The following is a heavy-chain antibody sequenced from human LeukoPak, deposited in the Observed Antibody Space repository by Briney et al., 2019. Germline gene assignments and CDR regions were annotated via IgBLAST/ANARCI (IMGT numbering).Heavy chain of an antibody. CDR3: ARDRAMVAPFDP. CDR1: GGSISSYY. J-gene: IGHJ5*02. Sequence: SETLSLTCTVSGGSISSYYWSWIRQPPGKGLEWIGYIYYSGSTNYNPSLKSRVTISVDTSKNQFSLKLSSVTAADTAVYYCARDRAMVAPFDPWGQGTLVTVSS. CDR2: IYYSGST. D-gene: IGHD5-18*01. V-gene: IGHV4-59*01.